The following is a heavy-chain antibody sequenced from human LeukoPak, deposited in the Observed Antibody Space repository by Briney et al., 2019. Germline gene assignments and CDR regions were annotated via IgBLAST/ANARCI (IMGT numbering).Heavy chain of an antibody. D-gene: IGHD2-2*03. V-gene: IGHV1-46*01. J-gene: IGHJ4*02. Sequence: GASVKVSCKASGYTFTSYYMHWVRQAPGQGLEWMGIINPSGGSTSYAQKFQGRVTMTRDTPTSTVYMELSSLRSEDTAVYYCARDLDIVVVPAARGFDYWGQGILVTVSS. CDR2: INPSGGST. CDR3: ARDLDIVVVPAARGFDY. CDR1: GYTFTSYY.